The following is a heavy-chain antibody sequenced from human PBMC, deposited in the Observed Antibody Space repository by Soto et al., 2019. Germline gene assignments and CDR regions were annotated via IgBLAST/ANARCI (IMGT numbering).Heavy chain of an antibody. CDR1: GFTFSEFD. CDR2: ISYLGTKT. Sequence: ESGGGVVQPGMSLSLSCADSGFTFSEFDMHWVRQAPGKGLEWVALISYLGTKTDYADSVKGRFTISRDNFQKTVSLQMESLRAEDSAVYFCARTDTGGTYFDYWGRGTLVTVSS. V-gene: IGHV3-33*08. J-gene: IGHJ4*02. CDR3: ARTDTGGTYFDY. D-gene: IGHD1-1*01.